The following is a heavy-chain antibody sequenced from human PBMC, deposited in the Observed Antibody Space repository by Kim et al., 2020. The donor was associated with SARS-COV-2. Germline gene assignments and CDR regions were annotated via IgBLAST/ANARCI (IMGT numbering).Heavy chain of an antibody. Sequence: GGSLRLSCAASGFTFSSYGMHWVRQAPGKGLEWVAVISYDGSNKYYADSVKGRFTISRDNSKNTLYLQMNSLRAEDTAVYYCARDLWTKWWFGELSIYYYYGMDVWGQGTTVTVSS. J-gene: IGHJ6*02. CDR1: GFTFSSYG. CDR2: ISYDGSNK. D-gene: IGHD3-10*01. CDR3: ARDLWTKWWFGELSIYYYYGMDV. V-gene: IGHV3-33*05.